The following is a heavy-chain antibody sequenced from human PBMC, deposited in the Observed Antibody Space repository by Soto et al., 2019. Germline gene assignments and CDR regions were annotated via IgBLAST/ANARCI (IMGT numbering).Heavy chain of an antibody. CDR2: MHHTQGT. V-gene: IGHV4-59*01. J-gene: IGHJ5*02. D-gene: IGHD3-9*01. CDR3: ARVPFVGYFDWLDP. CDR1: GASISSYY. Sequence: ETLSLTCSVSGASISSYYWTWIRQPPGGGLEWIGYMHHTQGTNDNPSLRGRVHMSIDTSMNQFSLRLTSVTAADTAVYYCARVPFVGYFDWLDPWGHGTLVTVSS.